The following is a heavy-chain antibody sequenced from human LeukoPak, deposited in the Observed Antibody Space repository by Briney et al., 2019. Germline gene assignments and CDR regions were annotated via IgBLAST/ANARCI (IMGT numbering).Heavy chain of an antibody. CDR1: GGSLSSYY. CDR3: ARVGTYYDFWSGIREYYFDY. J-gene: IGHJ4*02. D-gene: IGHD3-3*01. Sequence: SETLSLTCTVSGGSLSSYYWSWIRQPPGKGLEGIGYIYYSGSTNYNPSLKSRVTISVETSKNQFYLKLSSVTAADTAVYYCARVGTYYDFWSGIREYYFDYWGQGPLVSVSS. CDR2: IYYSGST. V-gene: IGHV4-59*01.